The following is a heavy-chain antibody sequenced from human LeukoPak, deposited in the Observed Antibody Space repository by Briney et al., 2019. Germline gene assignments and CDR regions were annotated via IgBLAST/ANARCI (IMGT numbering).Heavy chain of an antibody. CDR2: IIPILGIA. CDR1: GGTLSSYA. V-gene: IGHV1-69*04. J-gene: IGHJ3*02. D-gene: IGHD3-22*01. CDR3: ARERGYYYDSSGPYDAFDI. Sequence: SVKVSCKASGGTLSSYAISWVRQAPGQGLEWMGRIIPILGIANYAQKFQGRVTITADKSTSTAYMELSSLRSEDTAVYYCARERGYYYDSSGPYDAFDIWGQGTMVTVSS.